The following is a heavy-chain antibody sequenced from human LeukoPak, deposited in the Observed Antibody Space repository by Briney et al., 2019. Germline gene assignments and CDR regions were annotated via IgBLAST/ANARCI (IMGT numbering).Heavy chain of an antibody. J-gene: IGHJ4*02. CDR2: ISWNSGSI. Sequence: PGRSLRLSCAASGFTFDDYAMHWVRQAPGKGLEWVSGISWNSGSIGYADSVKGRFTISRDNAKNSLYLQMNSLRAEDTAVYFCALGYGSNWYNYWGQGTLVTVSS. CDR3: ALGYGSNWYNY. D-gene: IGHD6-13*01. CDR1: GFTFDDYA. V-gene: IGHV3-9*01.